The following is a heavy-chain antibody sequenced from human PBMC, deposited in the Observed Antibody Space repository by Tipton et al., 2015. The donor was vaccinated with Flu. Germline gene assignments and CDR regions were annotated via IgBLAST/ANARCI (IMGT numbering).Heavy chain of an antibody. CDR3: MRLGSLGDYLGY. V-gene: IGHV5-51*03. CDR2: IYPADSDT. Sequence: VQLVQSGAEVKRPGESLKISCKGSGYSYSSFWFGWVRQMPGKGLEWMGSIYPADSDTRYSPSFHGQVTISADKSINTAFLQWTTLKAADTAMYYCMRLGSLGDYLGYWGQGTLVTVSS. CDR1: GYSYSSFW. D-gene: IGHD2-2*03. J-gene: IGHJ4*02.